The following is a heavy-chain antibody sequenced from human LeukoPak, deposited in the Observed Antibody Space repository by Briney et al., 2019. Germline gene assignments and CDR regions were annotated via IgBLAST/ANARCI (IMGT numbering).Heavy chain of an antibody. CDR1: GGTFISYV. V-gene: IGHV1-69*13. J-gene: IGHJ4*02. CDR3: ARRRIVATRPPIDY. Sequence: ASVKVSCKASGGTFISYVVDWVRQAPGQALEWMRRHIPVFGPANYAKKLQGRVTITAHEPTSTAYMERTSLRSEYTAVYYCARRRIVATRPPIDYWGQGTLVIGCS. CDR2: HIPVFGPA. D-gene: IGHD5-12*01.